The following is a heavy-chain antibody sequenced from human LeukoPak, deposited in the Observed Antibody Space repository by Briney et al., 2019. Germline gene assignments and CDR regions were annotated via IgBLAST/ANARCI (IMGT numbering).Heavy chain of an antibody. Sequence: PGGSLRLSCAASGFTFSSYGMHWVRQAPGKGLEWVAVISYDGSNKYYADSVKGRFTISRDNSKNTLYLQMNSLRAEDTAVYYCAKDLIRRDIVVVPAAISSYYGMDVWGQGTTVTVSS. CDR3: AKDLIRRDIVVVPAAISSYYGMDV. CDR2: ISYDGSNK. D-gene: IGHD2-2*01. V-gene: IGHV3-30*18. J-gene: IGHJ6*02. CDR1: GFTFSSYG.